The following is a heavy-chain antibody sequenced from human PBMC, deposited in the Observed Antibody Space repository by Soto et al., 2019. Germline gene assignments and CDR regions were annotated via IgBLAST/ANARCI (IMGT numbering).Heavy chain of an antibody. D-gene: IGHD2-2*01. CDR2: ISGTGGST. Sequence: GGSLSLSCLTSGFTFRSNGMTWGRRAPGKGLEWVSGISGTGGSTFYAASVRGRFTISRDNSKNTLYLKMNNLRAEDTAVYYCGNVVSFRPANYFVSWGPGPLVTV. V-gene: IGHV3-23*01. CDR1: GFTFRSNG. CDR3: GNVVSFRPANYFVS. J-gene: IGHJ4*02.